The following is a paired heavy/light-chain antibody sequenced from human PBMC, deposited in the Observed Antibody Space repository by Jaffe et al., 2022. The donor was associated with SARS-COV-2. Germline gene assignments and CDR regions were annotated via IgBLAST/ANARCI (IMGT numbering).Heavy chain of an antibody. V-gene: IGHV3-9*01. J-gene: IGHJ3*02. CDR2: ISWNSGSI. Sequence: EVQLVESGGGLVQPGRSLRLSCAASGFTFDDYAMHWVRQAPGKGLEWVSGISWNSGSIGYADSVKGRFTISRDNAKNSLYLQMNSLRAEDTALYYCAKDIKTVTTPAFDIWGQGTMVTVSS. CDR1: GFTFDDYA. D-gene: IGHD4-17*01. CDR3: AKDIKTVTTPAFDI.
Light chain of an antibody. J-gene: IGLJ1*01. CDR1: SSDVGGYNY. Sequence: QSALTQPASVSGSPGQSITISCTGTSSDVGGYNYVSWYQQHPGKAPKLMIYEVSNRPSGVPDRFSGSKSGNTASLTISGLQAEDEADYYCSSYTSSSTNVFGTGTKVTVL. V-gene: IGLV2-14*01. CDR3: SSYTSSSTNV. CDR2: EVS.